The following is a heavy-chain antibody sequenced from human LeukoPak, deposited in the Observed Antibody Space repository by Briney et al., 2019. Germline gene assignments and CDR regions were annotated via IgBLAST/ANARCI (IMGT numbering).Heavy chain of an antibody. Sequence: GGSPRLSCAASGFTFSSYGMHWVRQAPGKGLEWVAVISYDGSNKYYADSVKGRFTISRDNSKNTLYLQMNSLRAEDTAVYYCAKEASGSYYSPFDYWGQGTLVTVSS. V-gene: IGHV3-30*18. D-gene: IGHD1-26*01. CDR3: AKEASGSYYSPFDY. CDR1: GFTFSSYG. J-gene: IGHJ4*02. CDR2: ISYDGSNK.